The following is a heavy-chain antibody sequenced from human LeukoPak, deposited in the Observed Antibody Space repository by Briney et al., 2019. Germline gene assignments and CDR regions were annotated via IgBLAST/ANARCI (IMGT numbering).Heavy chain of an antibody. V-gene: IGHV1-2*02. CDR3: AREDYGDYDLDY. J-gene: IGHJ4*02. D-gene: IGHD4-17*01. Sequence: ASVKVSCKASGYIFTGYYMHWVRQAPGQGLEWMGWINPNSGGTNYAQKFQGRVTMTRDTSISTAYMELSRLRSDDTAVYYCAREDYGDYDLDYWGQGTLVTVSS. CDR1: GYIFTGYY. CDR2: INPNSGGT.